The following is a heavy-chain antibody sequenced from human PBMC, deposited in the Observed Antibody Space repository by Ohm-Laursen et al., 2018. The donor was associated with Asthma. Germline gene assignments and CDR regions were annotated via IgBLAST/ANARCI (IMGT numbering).Heavy chain of an antibody. CDR1: GGSISSGGYY. CDR2: IHSTGST. J-gene: IGHJ4*02. CDR3: ARYSYGGYYFDY. Sequence: SQTLSLTCTVSGGSISSGGYYWSWIRQHPGKGLEWIGYIHSTGSTNYNPSLKSRVTISVDTSKNQFSLKLSSVTAADTAVYYCARYSYGGYYFDYWGQGTLVTVSS. D-gene: IGHD5-18*01. V-gene: IGHV4-31*03.